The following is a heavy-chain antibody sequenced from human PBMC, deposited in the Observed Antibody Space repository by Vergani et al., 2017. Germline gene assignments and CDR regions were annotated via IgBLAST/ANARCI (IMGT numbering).Heavy chain of an antibody. CDR3: ARAKYYDFWSGYYRHDHPENLDV. Sequence: QVQLQQWGAGLLKPSETLSLTCAVYGGSFSGYYWSWIRQPPGKGLEWIGYIYYSGSTNYNPSLKSRVTISVDTSKNQFSLKLSSVTAADTAVYYCARAKYYDFWSGYYRHDHPENLDVWGKGTTVTVSS. CDR2: IYYSGST. CDR1: GGSFSGYY. D-gene: IGHD3-3*01. J-gene: IGHJ6*04. V-gene: IGHV4-34*11.